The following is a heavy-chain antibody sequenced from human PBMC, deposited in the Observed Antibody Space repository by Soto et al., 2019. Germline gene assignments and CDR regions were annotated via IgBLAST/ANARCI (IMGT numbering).Heavy chain of an antibody. CDR2: ISAYNGNT. V-gene: IGHV1-18*01. CDR3: ARGGGLRFLEWFLDY. J-gene: IGHJ4*02. CDR1: AYTFTNCG. D-gene: IGHD3-3*01. Sequence: ASVKVSCKASAYTFTNCGISWLRQAPGQGLEWMGWISAYNGNTNYAQKLQDRVTLTTDTSTSTAYMELRSLRSDDAAMYYCARGGGLRFLEWFLDYWGQGTLVTVSS.